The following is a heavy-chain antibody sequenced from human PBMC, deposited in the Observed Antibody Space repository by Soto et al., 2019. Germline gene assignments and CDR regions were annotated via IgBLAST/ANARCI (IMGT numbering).Heavy chain of an antibody. CDR1: AYTLNTYS. V-gene: IGHV1-46*02. Sequence: KVSCKPSAYTLNTYSRQCARQAPGQGLEWMGIIHPSGGGSTYAQKFLGRVTMTRDTSTSTVFMELSSMRSADTAVYYCARSSGVVGAFDIWGQGTMVTVSS. D-gene: IGHD1-26*01. J-gene: IGHJ3*02. CDR3: ARSSGVVGAFDI. CDR2: IHPSGGGS.